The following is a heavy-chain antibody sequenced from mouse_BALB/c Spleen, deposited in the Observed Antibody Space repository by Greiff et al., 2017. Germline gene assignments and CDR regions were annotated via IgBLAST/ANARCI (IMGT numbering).Heavy chain of an antibody. J-gene: IGHJ2*01. CDR3: ARDNYFDY. V-gene: IGHV5-4*02. CDR2: ISDGGSYT. Sequence: EVKLVESGGGLVKPGGSLKLSCAASGFTFSDYYMYWVRQTPEKRLEWVATISDGGSYTYYPDSVKGRFTISRDNAKNNLYLQMSSLKSEDTAMYYCARDNYFDYWGQGTTLTGSS. CDR1: GFTFSDYY.